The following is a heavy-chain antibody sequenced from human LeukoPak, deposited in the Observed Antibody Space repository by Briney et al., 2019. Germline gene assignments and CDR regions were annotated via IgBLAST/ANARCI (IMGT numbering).Heavy chain of an antibody. Sequence: ASVKVSCKASGYTFTSYAMHWVRQAPGQRLEWMGWINTNTGNPTYAQGFTGRFVFSLDTSVSTAYLQISSLKAEDTAVYYCARDITIHRVAARGLSYWGQGTLVTVSS. J-gene: IGHJ4*02. CDR3: ARDITIHRVAARGLSY. CDR1: GYTFTSYA. D-gene: IGHD2-15*01. CDR2: INTNTGNP. V-gene: IGHV7-4-1*02.